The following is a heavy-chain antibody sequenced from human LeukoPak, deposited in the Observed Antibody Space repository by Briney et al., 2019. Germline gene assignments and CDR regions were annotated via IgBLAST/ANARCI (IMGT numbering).Heavy chain of an antibody. V-gene: IGHV4-39*01. CDR2: IYYSGST. D-gene: IGHD6-13*01. Sequence: SETLSLTCTVSGGSISSSSYYWGWIRQPPGKGLEWIGSIYYSGSTYYNPSLKSRVTISVDTSENQFSLKLSSVTAADTAVYYCARDLAAAGTGIVYRGQGTLVTVSS. J-gene: IGHJ4*02. CDR3: ARDLAAAGTGIVY. CDR1: GGSISSSSYY.